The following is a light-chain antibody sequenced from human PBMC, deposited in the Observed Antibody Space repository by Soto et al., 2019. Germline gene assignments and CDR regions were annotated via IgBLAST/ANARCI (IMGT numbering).Light chain of an antibody. CDR3: HQYNNWPPWK. CDR1: QSVSRN. V-gene: IGKV3-15*01. Sequence: EIVMTQSPATLSVSPGERATLSCRASQSVSRNLAWYQQKPGQAPRLLIYGASTRATGIPARFSGSGSGTEFTLSISSLQSEDFAVYYCHQYNNWPPWKLGQGTKVEIK. CDR2: GAS. J-gene: IGKJ1*01.